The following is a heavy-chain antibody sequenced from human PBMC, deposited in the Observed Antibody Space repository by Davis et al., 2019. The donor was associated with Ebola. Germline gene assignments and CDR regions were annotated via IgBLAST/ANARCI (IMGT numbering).Heavy chain of an antibody. CDR1: GGSISSGTYY. J-gene: IGHJ6*04. CDR2: IYHSWTT. D-gene: IGHD3-10*01. CDR3: ARGWFRGGMDV. Sequence: PSETLSLTCTVSGGSISSGTYYWGWIRQPPGQGLVWVGNIYHSWTTDYNLSAKSRATISVDTSKNQFSLQLNSVTPEDTALYYCARGWFRGGMDVWGEGTTVTVSS. V-gene: IGHV4-39*01.